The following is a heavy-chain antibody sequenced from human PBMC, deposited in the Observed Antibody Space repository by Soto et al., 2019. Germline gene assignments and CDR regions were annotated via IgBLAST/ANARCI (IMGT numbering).Heavy chain of an antibody. CDR3: ARVGRWLVYYYGMDV. CDR1: GGTFSSYA. CDR2: IIPIFATA. Sequence: SVKVSCKTSGGTFSSYAMSWVRQAPVQGLEWMGGIIPIFATANYAQKFQGRVTITADDSTSTAYMELSSLRSEDTAVYYCARVGRWLVYYYGMDVWGQGTTVTVSS. V-gene: IGHV1-69*13. D-gene: IGHD6-19*01. J-gene: IGHJ6*02.